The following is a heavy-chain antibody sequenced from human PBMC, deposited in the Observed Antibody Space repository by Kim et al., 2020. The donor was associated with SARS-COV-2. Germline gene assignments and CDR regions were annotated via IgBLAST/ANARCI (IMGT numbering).Heavy chain of an antibody. J-gene: IGHJ3*02. CDR2: INPSGGST. D-gene: IGHD2-2*01. V-gene: IGHV1-46*01. CDR3: ARDLVYCSSTSCDDAFDI. Sequence: ASVKVSCKASGYTFTSYYMHWVRQAPGQGLEWMGIINPSGGSTSYAQKFQGRVTMTRDTSTSTVYMELSSLRSEDTAVYYCARDLVYCSSTSCDDAFDIWGQGTMVTVSS. CDR1: GYTFTSYY.